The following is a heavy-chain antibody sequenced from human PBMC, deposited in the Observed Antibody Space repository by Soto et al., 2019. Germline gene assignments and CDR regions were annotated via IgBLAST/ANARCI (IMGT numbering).Heavy chain of an antibody. CDR1: GYSFTSYW. D-gene: IGHD2-15*01. Sequence: PGESLKISCKGSGYSFTSYWIGWVRQMPGKGPEWVGIIYPGDSDTRYSPSFQGQVTISADKSISTAYLQWSSLKASDTAMYYCARYCSGGSCYYYYYGMDVWGQGTTVTVSS. V-gene: IGHV5-51*01. CDR3: ARYCSGGSCYYYYYGMDV. CDR2: IYPGDSDT. J-gene: IGHJ6*02.